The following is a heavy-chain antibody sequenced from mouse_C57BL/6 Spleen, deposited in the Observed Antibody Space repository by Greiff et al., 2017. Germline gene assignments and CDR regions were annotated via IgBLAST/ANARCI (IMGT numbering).Heavy chain of an antibody. V-gene: IGHV1-80*01. J-gene: IGHJ2*01. D-gene: IGHD1-1*01. CDR2: IYPGDGDT. CDR3: ARSDGSSPYYFDY. CDR1: GYAFSSYW. Sequence: VQLQQSGAELVKPGASVKISCKASGYAFSSYWMNWVKQRPGKGLEWIGQIYPGDGDTNYNGKFKGKATLTADKSSSTAYMQLSSLTSGDSAVYFCARSDGSSPYYFDYWGQGTTLTVSS.